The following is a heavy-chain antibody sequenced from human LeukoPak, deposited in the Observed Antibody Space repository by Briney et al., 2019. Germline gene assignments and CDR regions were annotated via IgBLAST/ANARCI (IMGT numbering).Heavy chain of an antibody. D-gene: IGHD4-11*01. CDR2: ISSGSNYI. J-gene: IGHJ4*02. V-gene: IGHV3-21*01. CDR3: ARGTPTTRDFDY. CDR1: GFTFSSYS. Sequence: GGSLRLSCAASGFTFSSYSMNWVRQAPGKGLEWVSSISSGSNYIYYADSVKGRFTISRDHAKNSLYLQMNSLRAEDTAVYYCARGTPTTRDFDYWGLGTLVTVSS.